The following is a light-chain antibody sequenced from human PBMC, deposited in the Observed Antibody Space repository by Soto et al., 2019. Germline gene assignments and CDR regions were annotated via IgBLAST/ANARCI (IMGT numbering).Light chain of an antibody. CDR1: SGDIGSYNR. CDR2: EVS. J-gene: IGLJ1*01. V-gene: IGLV2-14*01. Sequence: QSVLTQPASVSGSPGQSITISCTGTSGDIGSYNRVSWYQQHPGKAPKLMIYEVSNRPSGVSNRFSGSQSGNTASLTISGLQAEDEANYYCSSYTTSNTPLYVFGTGTKVTVL. CDR3: SSYTTSNTPLYV.